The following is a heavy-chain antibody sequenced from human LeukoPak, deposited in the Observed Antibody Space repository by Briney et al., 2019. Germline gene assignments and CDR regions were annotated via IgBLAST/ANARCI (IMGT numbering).Heavy chain of an antibody. CDR2: ISAYNGNT. Sequence: ASVKVSCKASGYTFTSYGISWVRQAPGQGLEWMGWISAYNGNTNYAQNLQGRVTMTTDTSTSTAYMELRSPRSDDTAVYYCTRGPVTYYYYMDVWGKGTTVTVSS. CDR1: GYTFTSYG. D-gene: IGHD4-11*01. V-gene: IGHV1-18*01. CDR3: TRGPVTYYYYMDV. J-gene: IGHJ6*03.